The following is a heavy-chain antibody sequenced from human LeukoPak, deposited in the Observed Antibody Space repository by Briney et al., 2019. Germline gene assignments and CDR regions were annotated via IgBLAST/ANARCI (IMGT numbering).Heavy chain of an antibody. CDR3: AGDYSTSFLYFDL. V-gene: IGHV4-59*01. Sequence: SETLSLTCSVSGGSIRSYYWAWIRQPPGKGLEWIGHVYHTGSTNSNPSLKSRVTISIDTSKNQFSLRLSSVTAADTAVYFCAGDYSTSFLYFDLWGRGTLVTVSS. D-gene: IGHD2-2*01. J-gene: IGHJ2*01. CDR1: GGSIRSYY. CDR2: VYHTGST.